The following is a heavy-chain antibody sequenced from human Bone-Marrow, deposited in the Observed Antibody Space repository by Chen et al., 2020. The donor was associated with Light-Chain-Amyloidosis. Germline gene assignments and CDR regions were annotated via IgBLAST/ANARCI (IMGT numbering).Heavy chain of an antibody. CDR3: ARRRDGYNFDY. D-gene: IGHD5-12*01. Sequence: EVQLEQSGPEVKKPGESLKISCKGSGYTFPTYWIGWVRQMPGKGLEWMGVIYPDDSDPRYSPSFEGQVTISADKSITTAYLQWRSLKASDTAMYYCARRRDGYNFDYWGQGTLVTVSS. V-gene: IGHV5-51*01. J-gene: IGHJ4*02. CDR2: IYPDDSDP. CDR1: GYTFPTYW.